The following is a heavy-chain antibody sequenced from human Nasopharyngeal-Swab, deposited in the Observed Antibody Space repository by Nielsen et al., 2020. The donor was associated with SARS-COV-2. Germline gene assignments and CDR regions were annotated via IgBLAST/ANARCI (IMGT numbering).Heavy chain of an antibody. V-gene: IGHV3-11*04. CDR1: GFTFSDYY. D-gene: IGHD5-18*01. Sequence: GESLKISCAASGFTFSDYYMSWIRQAPGKGLEWVSQISSSASTKKYADSVKGRFTISRDNAKNSLYLQMNSLRGEDTAVYYCARDRKGYTYGSDSFDFWGQGTMVTVSS. CDR2: ISSSASTK. J-gene: IGHJ3*01. CDR3: ARDRKGYTYGSDSFDF.